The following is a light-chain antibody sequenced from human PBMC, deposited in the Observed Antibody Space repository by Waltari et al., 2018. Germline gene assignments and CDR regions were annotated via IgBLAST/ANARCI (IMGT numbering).Light chain of an antibody. J-gene: IGKJ4*01. CDR2: GAS. V-gene: IGKV3-15*01. Sequence: RVTRPCGTSQSVSRCVAWYQQKPGQAPRLLISGASTRATGIPARFSGSGSGTEFTLTISSLQSEDFAIYYCQQYNDWPPLTFGGGTKLEIK. CDR3: QQYNDWPPLT. CDR1: QSVSRC.